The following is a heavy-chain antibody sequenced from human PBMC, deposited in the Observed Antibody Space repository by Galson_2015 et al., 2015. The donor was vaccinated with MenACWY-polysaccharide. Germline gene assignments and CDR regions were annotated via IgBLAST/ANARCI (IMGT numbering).Heavy chain of an antibody. CDR2: INRDGTTI. V-gene: IGHV3-74*01. D-gene: IGHD3-10*01. CDR3: AKDFGFGEFNGGPIDY. CDR1: GLTFSSYW. Sequence: SLRLSCAASGLTFSSYWMHWVRHTSGKGLVWVSRINRDGTTINYADSVKGRFTISRDNAKNTLYLQMNSLRTEDTALYYCAKDFGFGEFNGGPIDYWGQGTLVTVSS. J-gene: IGHJ4*02.